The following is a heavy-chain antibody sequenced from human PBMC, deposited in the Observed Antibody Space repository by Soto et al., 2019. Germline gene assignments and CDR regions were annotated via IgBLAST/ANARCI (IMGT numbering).Heavy chain of an antibody. CDR1: GFSRSASGVG. V-gene: IGHV2-5*02. CDR2: LYWDDDK. CDR3: AHRDYSSASSAFDI. Sequence: QITLKESGPTLVKPPQTLTLTCTFSGFSRSASGVGVGWLRQPPGKALEWLALLYWDDDKRYSPSLQSRLTITKDTSRNQVVLTGTDVDPVDTATYYCAHRDYSSASSAFDIWGQGTTVTVSS. J-gene: IGHJ3*02. D-gene: IGHD3-22*01.